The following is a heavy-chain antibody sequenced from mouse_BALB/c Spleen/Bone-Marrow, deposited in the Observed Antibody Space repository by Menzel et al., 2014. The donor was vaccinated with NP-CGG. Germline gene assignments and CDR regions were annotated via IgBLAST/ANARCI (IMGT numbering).Heavy chain of an antibody. CDR1: GYTFTNYN. J-gene: IGHJ4*01. CDR2: IDPYSGGS. CDR3: ARRVYYDYYAMDY. Sequence: VQLQQSGPELVKPGASVKVSCKASGYTFTNYNMYWVKQSHGKSLEWIGYIDPYSGGSRYNQNFKGKATLTVDKSSSTAYMHLNSLTSEDSAVYYCARRVYYDYYAMDYWGQETSVTVSS. D-gene: IGHD1-1*01. V-gene: IGHV1S135*01.